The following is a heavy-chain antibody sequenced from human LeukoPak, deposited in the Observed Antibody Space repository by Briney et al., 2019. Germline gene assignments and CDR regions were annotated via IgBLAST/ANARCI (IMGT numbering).Heavy chain of an antibody. D-gene: IGHD5-24*01. CDR2: IAEDGSEK. Sequence: GGSLRLSCEAPGFTFSKYWISWVRQAPGKGLECVANIAEDGSEKYYVDSVKGRITISRDNAKNTLYLQMNSLRVDDTAVYYCGRGRSMNDWGQGTLVTVSS. CDR3: GRGRSMND. CDR1: GFTFSKYW. V-gene: IGHV3-7*01. J-gene: IGHJ4*02.